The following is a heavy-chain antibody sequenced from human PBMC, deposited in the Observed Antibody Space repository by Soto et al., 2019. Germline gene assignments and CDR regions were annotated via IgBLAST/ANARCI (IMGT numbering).Heavy chain of an antibody. J-gene: IGHJ1*01. CDR1: GGSISSSNW. CDR3: ARESIAAAGTQYFQH. V-gene: IGHV4-4*02. Sequence: SETLSLTCAVSGGSISSSNWWSWVRQPPGKGLEWIGEIYHSGSTNYNPSLKSRVTISVDKSKNQFSLKLSSVTAADTAVYYCARESIAAAGTQYFQHWAQGTLVTVSS. D-gene: IGHD6-13*01. CDR2: IYHSGST.